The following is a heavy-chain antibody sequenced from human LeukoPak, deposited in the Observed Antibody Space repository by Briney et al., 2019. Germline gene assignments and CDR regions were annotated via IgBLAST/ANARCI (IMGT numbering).Heavy chain of an antibody. CDR1: GGSFSGYY. D-gene: IGHD3-3*01. Sequence: SETLSLTCAVYGGSFSGYYWSWIRQPPGKGLEWIGNVYYSGSASFNPSLKSRVTISVDTSKNQFSLKLSSVTAADTAVYYCARAVRITNFKGGFDPWGQGAMVTVSS. CDR3: ARAVRITNFKGGFDP. CDR2: VYYSGSA. J-gene: IGHJ5*02. V-gene: IGHV4-34*01.